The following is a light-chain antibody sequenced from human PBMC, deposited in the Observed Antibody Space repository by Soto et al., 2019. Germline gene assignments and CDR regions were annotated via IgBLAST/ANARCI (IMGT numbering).Light chain of an antibody. CDR3: QKYNSAPPTWT. Sequence: DIQMTQSASSVSASVGDSVTITCRPSHGISWLAWYQQKPGKPPKLLIYXXSTLQSGVPSRFSGSGSGTDFTLTISSLQPEDVATYYCQKYNSAPPTWTFGQGTKVDIK. J-gene: IGKJ1*01. CDR1: HGISW. V-gene: IGKV1-27*01. CDR2: XXS.